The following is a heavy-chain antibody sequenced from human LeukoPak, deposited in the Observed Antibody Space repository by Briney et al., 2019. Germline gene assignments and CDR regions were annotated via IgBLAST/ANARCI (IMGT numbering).Heavy chain of an antibody. CDR1: GFTFSSYA. J-gene: IGHJ4*02. Sequence: GGSLRLSCAASGFTFSSYAMSWVRQAPGKGLEWVSAISGSGGSTYYADSVKGRFIVSRDNSKNTLYLQMNSLRAEDTAVYYCAKDSSGLYYFDYWGQGTLVTVSS. D-gene: IGHD3-22*01. CDR3: AKDSSGLYYFDY. CDR2: ISGSGGST. V-gene: IGHV3-23*01.